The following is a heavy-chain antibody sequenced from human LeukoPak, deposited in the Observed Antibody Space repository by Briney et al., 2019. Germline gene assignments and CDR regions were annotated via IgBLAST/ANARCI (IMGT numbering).Heavy chain of an antibody. CDR1: GFTVSSNY. CDR2: IYSDGST. Sequence: GGSLRLSCAASGFTVSSNYMSWVRQAPGKGPEWVSVIYSDGSTYYADSVKGRFTISRDTSKNTLYLQMNSLRTEDTAVYYCAKRAKGVSSGGIVYWGQGTLVTVSS. D-gene: IGHD3-10*01. J-gene: IGHJ4*02. CDR3: AKRAKGVSSGGIVY. V-gene: IGHV3-53*01.